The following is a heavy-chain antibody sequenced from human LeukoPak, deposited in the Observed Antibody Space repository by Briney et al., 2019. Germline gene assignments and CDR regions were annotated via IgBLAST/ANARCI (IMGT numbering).Heavy chain of an antibody. Sequence: KTGESLKISCTGSEYSLSDYWIGWVRQKPGKGLEWMGIIFPGDSDTRYSPSFQGQVTISADKSISTAYLQWSSLKASDTAMYYCARQDGGVDYWGQGTLVTVSS. V-gene: IGHV5-51*01. CDR2: IFPGDSDT. CDR3: ARQDGGVDY. J-gene: IGHJ4*02. CDR1: EYSLSDYW.